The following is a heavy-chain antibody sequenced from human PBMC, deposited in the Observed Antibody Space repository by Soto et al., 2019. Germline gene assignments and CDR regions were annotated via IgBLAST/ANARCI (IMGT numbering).Heavy chain of an antibody. D-gene: IGHD3-10*01. CDR1: GFTFSDNY. J-gene: IGHJ4*02. V-gene: IGHV3-11*01. CDR2: ISGSGNTI. Sequence: PGGSLRLSCAASGFTFSDNYMTWIRQAPGKGLDWVAKISGSGNTIFYADSVEGRFTVSRDNAKNSVYLQMDSLRAEDTAVYYCESDPFYYDSAYWGQGTLVTVSS. CDR3: ESDPFYYDSAY.